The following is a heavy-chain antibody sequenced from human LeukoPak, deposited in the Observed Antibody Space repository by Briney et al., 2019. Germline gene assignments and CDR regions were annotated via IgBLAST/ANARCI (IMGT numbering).Heavy chain of an antibody. CDR2: ISGSGGRT. Sequence: PGGSLRLSCATSGFTFSNYAMSWVRQAPGKGLEWVSGISGSGGRTYYADSVKGRFTISRDNSKNTLYLQMNSLRAEDTAVYYCAKGPLPRIDYWGQGTLVTVSS. CDR3: AKGPLPRIDY. V-gene: IGHV3-23*01. J-gene: IGHJ4*02. CDR1: GFTFSNYA.